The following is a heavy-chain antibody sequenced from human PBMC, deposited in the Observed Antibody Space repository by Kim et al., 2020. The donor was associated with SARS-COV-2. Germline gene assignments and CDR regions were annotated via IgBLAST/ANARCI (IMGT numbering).Heavy chain of an antibody. CDR1: GFTFGDYA. Sequence: GGSLRLSCRGFGFTFGDYAMGWFRRAPGKGLEWLHFIRSKRYGGTTENAASVKGRFIISRDDSNAVAYLEMNSLRVEDTGVYFCTRVSLGRLTDYDAIHFDFWGQGTHVTVSS. D-gene: IGHD4-17*01. CDR3: TRVSLGRLTDYDAIHFDF. V-gene: IGHV3-49*03. J-gene: IGHJ4*02. CDR2: IRSKRYGGTT.